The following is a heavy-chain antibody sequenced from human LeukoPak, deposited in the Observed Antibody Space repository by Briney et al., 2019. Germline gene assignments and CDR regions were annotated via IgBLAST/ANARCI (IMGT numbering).Heavy chain of an antibody. D-gene: IGHD3-16*01. J-gene: IGHJ4*02. V-gene: IGHV1-3*01. CDR1: GFTFTSHD. CDR3: ARDLYGDYFDY. CDR2: INAGNENT. Sequence: ASVTVSCKASGFTFTSHDFNWVRQAPGQRLEWMGWINAGNENTKYSQKFQGRVSITRDTSASTAYMELSSLTSEDTAVYYCARDLYGDYFDYWGQGTLVTVSS.